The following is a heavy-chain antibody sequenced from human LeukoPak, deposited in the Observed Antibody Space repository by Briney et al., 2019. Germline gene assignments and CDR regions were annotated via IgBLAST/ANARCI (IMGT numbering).Heavy chain of an antibody. CDR3: ARGPPRGKYYYMDV. Sequence: GGSLRLSCAASGFTFSSFDMHWVRQPTGQGLEWVSTIGTASDTYYPGSVEGRFTLSRDNAKNSLYLQMNSLTAGDTAVYYCARGPPRGKYYYMDVGAKGTTVTVSS. CDR2: IGTASDT. V-gene: IGHV3-13*01. J-gene: IGHJ6*03. CDR1: GFTFSSFD. D-gene: IGHD1-1*01.